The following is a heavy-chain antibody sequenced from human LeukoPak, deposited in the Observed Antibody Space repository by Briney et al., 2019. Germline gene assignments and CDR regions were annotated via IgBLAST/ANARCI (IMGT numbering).Heavy chain of an antibody. Sequence: SETLSLTCAVYGGSFSGYYWSWIRQPPGKGLEWIGEINHSGSTNYNPSLKSRVTISVDTSKNQFSLKLSSVTAADTAVYYCAGSVAVTAINFDYWGQGTLVTVSS. D-gene: IGHD2-21*02. CDR2: INHSGST. CDR1: GGSFSGYY. CDR3: AGSVAVTAINFDY. J-gene: IGHJ4*02. V-gene: IGHV4-34*01.